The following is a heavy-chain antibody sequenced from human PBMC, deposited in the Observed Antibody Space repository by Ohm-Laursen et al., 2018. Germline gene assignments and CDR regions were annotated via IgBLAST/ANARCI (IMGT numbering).Heavy chain of an antibody. J-gene: IGHJ4*02. CDR3: ARSSSLVGVTPDY. CDR1: GFTFSSYD. V-gene: IGHV3-33*08. D-gene: IGHD1-26*01. CDR2: IWYDGSNT. Sequence: SLRLSCAASGFTFSSYDMHWVRQAPGKGLEWVAVIWYDGSNTYYADSVKGRFTISRDNSKNTLYLQMNSLRAEDTAVYYCARSSSLVGVTPDYWGQGTLVTVSS.